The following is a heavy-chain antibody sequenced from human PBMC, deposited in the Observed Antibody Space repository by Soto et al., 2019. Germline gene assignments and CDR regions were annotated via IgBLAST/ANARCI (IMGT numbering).Heavy chain of an antibody. D-gene: IGHD3-22*01. J-gene: IGHJ4*02. CDR3: AILSYYYDSSGYYQD. CDR2: IYYSGST. CDR1: GGSISSGDYY. V-gene: IGHV4-30-4*01. Sequence: SETLSLTCTVSGGSISSGDYYWSWIRQPPGKGLGWIGSIYYSGSTYYNPSLKSRVTISVDTSKNQFSLKLSSVTAADTAVYYCAILSYYYDSSGYYQDWGPGTLVTVSS.